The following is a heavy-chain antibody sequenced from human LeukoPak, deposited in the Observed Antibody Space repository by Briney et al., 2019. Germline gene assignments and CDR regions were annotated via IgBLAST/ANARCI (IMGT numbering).Heavy chain of an antibody. CDR2: IIPIFGTA. CDR1: GGTFSSYA. V-gene: IGHV1-69*01. CDR3: AADSSSWYNHIPGEYYYYGMDV. D-gene: IGHD6-13*01. J-gene: IGHJ6*02. Sequence: ASVKVSCKASGGTFSSYAISWVRQAPGQGLEWMGGIIPIFGTANYAQKFQGRVTITADESTSTAYMELSSLRSEDTAVYYCAADSSSWYNHIPGEYYYYGMDVWGQGTTVTVSS.